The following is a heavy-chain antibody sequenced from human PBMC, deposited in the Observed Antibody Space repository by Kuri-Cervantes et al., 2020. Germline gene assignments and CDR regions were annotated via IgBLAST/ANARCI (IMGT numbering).Heavy chain of an antibody. V-gene: IGHV3-23*01. Sequence: GESLKISCAASGFTFSSYAMSWVRQVPGKGLECVSTISGSGGSTFYADSVKGRFTISRDNSKNTLYLQMNSLRAEDTTVYYCARAGHGGDAFDIWGQGTMVTVSS. J-gene: IGHJ3*02. CDR3: ARAGHGGDAFDI. CDR2: ISGSGGST. CDR1: GFTFSSYA.